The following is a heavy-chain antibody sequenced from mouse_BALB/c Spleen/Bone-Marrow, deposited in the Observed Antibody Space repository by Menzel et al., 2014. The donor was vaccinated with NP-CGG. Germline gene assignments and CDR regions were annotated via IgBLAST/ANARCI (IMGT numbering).Heavy chain of an antibody. CDR3: ARAGGYSAMAY. J-gene: IGHJ4*01. CDR1: GYSITSGYS. D-gene: IGHD1-1*02. Sequence: EVKLMESGPDLVKPSQSLSLSCTATGYSITSGYSWHWIRQLPENILEWMGYIHYSGYTNYNPSLKSRISITRDTSKNQCILHMNSVTPEDKASYCCARAGGYSAMAYWGQGTPVTVSS. V-gene: IGHV3-1*02. CDR2: IHYSGYT.